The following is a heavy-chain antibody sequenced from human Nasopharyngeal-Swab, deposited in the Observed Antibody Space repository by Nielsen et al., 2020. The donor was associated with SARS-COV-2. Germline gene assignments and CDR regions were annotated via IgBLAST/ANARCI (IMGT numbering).Heavy chain of an antibody. D-gene: IGHD1-26*01. CDR2: INTNTGNP. J-gene: IGHJ6*02. Sequence: ASVKVSCKASGYTFTSYAMNWVRQAPGQGLEWMGWINTNTGNPTYAQGFTGRFVFSLDTSVSTAYLQISSLKAEDTAVHYCARPGWEPYTYYYYGMDVWGQGTTVTVSS. V-gene: IGHV7-4-1*02. CDR3: ARPGWEPYTYYYYGMDV. CDR1: GYTFTSYA.